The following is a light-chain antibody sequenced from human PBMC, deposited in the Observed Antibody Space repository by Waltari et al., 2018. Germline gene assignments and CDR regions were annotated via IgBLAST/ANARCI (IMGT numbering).Light chain of an antibody. J-gene: IGLJ2*01. V-gene: IGLV1-47*01. CDR3: AAWDDSLSGVV. CDR1: SSNTRRNY. CDR2: RNK. Sequence: QSVLTQPPSASGTPGQRVTISCPGSSSNTRRNYLYCYQQPPGTAPKLLIYRNKQRPSGVPDRFSGSKSGPSASLAISGLRSEDEADYYCAAWDDSLSGVVFGGGTKLTVL.